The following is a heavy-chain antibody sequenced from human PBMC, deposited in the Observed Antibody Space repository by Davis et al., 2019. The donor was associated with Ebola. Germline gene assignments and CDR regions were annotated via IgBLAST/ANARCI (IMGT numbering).Heavy chain of an antibody. CDR1: GFTFSNAW. CDR3: AKDIATAILWGMDV. J-gene: IGHJ6*02. D-gene: IGHD5-18*01. CDR2: IKSKTDGGTT. Sequence: GESLKISCAASGFTFSNAWMSWVRQAPGKGLEWVGRIKSKTDGGTTDYAAPVKGRFTISRDDSKNTLYLQVNSLRADDTAVYYCAKDIATAILWGMDVWGQGTTVTVSS. V-gene: IGHV3-15*01.